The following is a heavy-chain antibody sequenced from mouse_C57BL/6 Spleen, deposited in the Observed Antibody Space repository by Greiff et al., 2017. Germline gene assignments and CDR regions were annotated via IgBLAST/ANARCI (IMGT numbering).Heavy chain of an antibody. CDR1: GFTFSDYY. CDR2: INYDGSST. Sequence: EVKLVESEGGLVQPGSSMKLSCTASGFTFSDYYMAWVRQVPEKGLEWVANINYDGSSTYYLDSLKSRFIISRDNAKNILYLQMSSLKSEDTATYYCARVLFDYWGQGTTLTVSS. V-gene: IGHV5-16*01. J-gene: IGHJ2*01. CDR3: ARVLFDY.